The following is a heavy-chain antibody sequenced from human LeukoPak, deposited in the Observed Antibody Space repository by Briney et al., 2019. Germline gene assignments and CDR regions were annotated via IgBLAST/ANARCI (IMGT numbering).Heavy chain of an antibody. J-gene: IGHJ4*02. Sequence: HEGSLRLSCAASGFTFSSYAMSGVRQAPGKGLEWVSSISGSGSSTYYADSVKGRFTIFRDNSKNTLYLQMSSLRDEDTALYYCAKDSERYCSSTTCYAFDYWGQGTLVTVSS. CDR2: ISGSGSST. CDR1: GFTFSSYA. CDR3: AKDSERYCSSTTCYAFDY. V-gene: IGHV3-23*01. D-gene: IGHD2-2*01.